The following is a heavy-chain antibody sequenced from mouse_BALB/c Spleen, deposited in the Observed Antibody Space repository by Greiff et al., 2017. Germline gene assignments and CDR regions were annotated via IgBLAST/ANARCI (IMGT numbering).Heavy chain of an antibody. CDR1: GFTFSSYT. Sequence: EVKLVESGGGLVQPGVSLKLSCAASGFTFSSYTMSWVRQTPEKRLEWVAYISNGGGSTYYPDTVKGRFTISRDNAKNTLYLQMSSLKSEDTAMYYCARHDYGYVDFDYWGQGTTLTVSS. CDR3: ARHDYGYVDFDY. CDR2: ISNGGGST. J-gene: IGHJ2*01. V-gene: IGHV5-12-2*01. D-gene: IGHD1-2*01.